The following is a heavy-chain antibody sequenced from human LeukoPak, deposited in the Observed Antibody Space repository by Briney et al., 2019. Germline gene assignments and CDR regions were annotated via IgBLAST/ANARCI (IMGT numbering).Heavy chain of an antibody. CDR1: GGSVSSGSYY. CDR3: AGDRSYYDSSGLGLRWFDP. D-gene: IGHD3-22*01. CDR2: IYYSGST. V-gene: IGHV4-61*01. Sequence: PSETLSLTCTVSGGSVSSGSYYWSWIRQPPGKGLEWIGYIYYSGSTNYNPSLKSRVTISVDTSKNQFSLKLSSVTAADTAVYYCAGDRSYYDSSGLGLRWFDPWGQGTLVTVSS. J-gene: IGHJ5*02.